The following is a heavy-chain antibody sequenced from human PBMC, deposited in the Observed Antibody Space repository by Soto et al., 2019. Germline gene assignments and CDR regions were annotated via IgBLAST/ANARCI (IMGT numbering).Heavy chain of an antibody. Sequence: EVQLVESGGGLVQPGGSLRLSCAASGFTVSSNYMSWVRQAPGKGLEWVSVIYSGGSTYYADSVKGRFTISRHNSKNTLYLQMNSLRAEDTAVYYCARGCSSTSCSNDAFDIWDQGTMVTVSS. CDR3: ARGCSSTSCSNDAFDI. CDR1: GFTVSSNY. D-gene: IGHD2-2*01. CDR2: IYSGGST. V-gene: IGHV3-53*04. J-gene: IGHJ3*02.